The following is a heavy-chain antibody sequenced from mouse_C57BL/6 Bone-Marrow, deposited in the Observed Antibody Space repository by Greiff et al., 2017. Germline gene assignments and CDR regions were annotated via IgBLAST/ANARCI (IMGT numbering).Heavy chain of an antibody. CDR2: ISSGSSTI. V-gene: IGHV5-17*01. Sequence: EVHLVESGGGLVKPGGSLKLSCAASGFTFSDYGMHWVRQAPEKGLEWVAYISSGSSTIYYAATVKGRFTISRDNAKNNLFLQITSLRYEDTAMYYCASNYYGSSYVFSYWSQVTLVTVSA. D-gene: IGHD1-1*01. J-gene: IGHJ3*01. CDR3: ASNYYGSSYVFSY. CDR1: GFTFSDYG.